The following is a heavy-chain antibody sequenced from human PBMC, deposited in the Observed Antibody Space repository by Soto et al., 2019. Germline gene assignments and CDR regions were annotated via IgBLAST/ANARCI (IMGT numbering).Heavy chain of an antibody. Sequence: SETLSLTCTVSGGSISSYYWSWIRQPPGKGLEWIGYIYYSGSTNYNPSLKSRVTISVDTSKNQFSLKLSSVTAADTAVYYCARHVREGYSDGYVYGDYYYCMDVWGKGTTITFSS. CDR1: GGSISSYY. CDR2: IYYSGST. CDR3: ARHVREGYSDGYVYGDYYYCMDV. V-gene: IGHV4-59*08. D-gene: IGHD5-18*01. J-gene: IGHJ6*03.